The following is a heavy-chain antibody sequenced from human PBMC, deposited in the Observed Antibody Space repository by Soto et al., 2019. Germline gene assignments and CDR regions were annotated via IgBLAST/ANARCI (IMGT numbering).Heavy chain of an antibody. D-gene: IGHD3-3*01. CDR3: ARGVPYYDFWSGYYPPHYYFDY. CDR1: GGSFSGYY. CDR2: INHSGST. V-gene: IGHV4-34*01. Sequence: LSLTCAVYGGSFSGYYWSWIRQPPGKGLEWIGEINHSGSTNYNPSLKSRVTISVDTSKNQFSLKLSSVTAADTAVYYCARGVPYYDFWSGYYPPHYYFDYWGQGTLVTVSS. J-gene: IGHJ4*02.